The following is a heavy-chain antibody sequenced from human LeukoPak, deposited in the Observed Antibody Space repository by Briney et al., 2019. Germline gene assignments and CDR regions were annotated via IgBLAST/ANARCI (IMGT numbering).Heavy chain of an antibody. Sequence: SETLSLTCTVSGGSISSSYWSWIRQPAGKGLEWIGRIYFSGSTNYNPSLKSRVTISVDESKNQFSLKLSSVTAADTAVYYCARDSDGLHFDYWGQGTLVTVSS. CDR2: IYFSGST. J-gene: IGHJ4*02. CDR1: GGSISSSY. V-gene: IGHV4-4*07. CDR3: ARDSDGLHFDY.